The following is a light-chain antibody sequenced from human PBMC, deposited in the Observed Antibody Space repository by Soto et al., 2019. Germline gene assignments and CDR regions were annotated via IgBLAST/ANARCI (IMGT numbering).Light chain of an antibody. Sequence: DIQMTQSPSSQSASVGDRVTITCRASQTINTYLNWYQQKPGKAPKLLIYAASTLQSGGPSRFSGSGSGTDFTLTISNVQPEDFATYYCHQSYSTPPCTFGQGT. CDR1: QTINTY. CDR2: AAS. CDR3: HQSYSTPPCT. J-gene: IGKJ2*02. V-gene: IGKV1-39*01.